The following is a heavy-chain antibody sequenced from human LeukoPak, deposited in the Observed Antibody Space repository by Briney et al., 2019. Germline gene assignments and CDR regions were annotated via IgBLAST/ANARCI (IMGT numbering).Heavy chain of an antibody. D-gene: IGHD3-16*01. Sequence: GESLKISCKAFGYSFTRYWIGWVRQTPGKGLERVGIIYPGDSDTRYSHSFEGQVTISADKSIGTAFLQWRSLKASDSAIYYCAKNTGEGNYFDHWGQGSLVTVSS. V-gene: IGHV5-51*01. CDR3: AKNTGEGNYFDH. CDR1: GYSFTRYW. J-gene: IGHJ4*02. CDR2: IYPGDSDT.